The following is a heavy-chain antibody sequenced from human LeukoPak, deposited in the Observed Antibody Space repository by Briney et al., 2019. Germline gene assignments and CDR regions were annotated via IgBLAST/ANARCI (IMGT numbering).Heavy chain of an antibody. Sequence: SETLSLTCTVSGGSITGYYWTWIRQPPGKGLEWIGYIYYSGSTNYHPSLKSRVTLSVDTSKKQFSLKLSSVTAADPAVYFCARGLLVGNTGYYFDYWGQGALVTVSS. CDR2: IYYSGST. J-gene: IGHJ4*02. CDR1: GGSITGYY. CDR3: ARGLLVGNTGYYFDY. V-gene: IGHV4-59*01. D-gene: IGHD1-26*01.